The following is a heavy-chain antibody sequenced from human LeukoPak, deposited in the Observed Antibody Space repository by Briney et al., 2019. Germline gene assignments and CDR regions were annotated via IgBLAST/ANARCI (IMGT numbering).Heavy chain of an antibody. J-gene: IGHJ4*02. V-gene: IGHV3-23*01. CDR2: ISGSGGST. Sequence: PGGSLRLSCAASGFTLSSYAMSWVRQAPGKGLEWVSAISGSGGSTYYADSVKGRFTISRDNSKNTLYLQMNSLRAEDTAVYYCAKDLYEMYGGNSGDYWGQGTLVTVSS. CDR3: AKDLYEMYGGNSGDY. CDR1: GFTLSSYA. D-gene: IGHD4-23*01.